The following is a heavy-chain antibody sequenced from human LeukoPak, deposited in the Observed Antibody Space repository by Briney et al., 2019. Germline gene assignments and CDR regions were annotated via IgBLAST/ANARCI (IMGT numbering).Heavy chain of an antibody. CDR1: GSPFTSLW. Sequence: GESLKISCKASGSPFTSLWTGGAGQLPGKGREWMGIIYPGDSDTRSSPSFQGQVTLSADKSITTAYLQWSSLKASDTAMYYCARHGEVGGFDPWGQGTLVTVSS. J-gene: IGHJ5*02. D-gene: IGHD3-10*01. CDR2: IYPGDSDT. CDR3: ARHGEVGGFDP. V-gene: IGHV5-51*01.